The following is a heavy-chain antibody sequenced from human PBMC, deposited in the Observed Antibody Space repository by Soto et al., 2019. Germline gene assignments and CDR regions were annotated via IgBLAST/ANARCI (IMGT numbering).Heavy chain of an antibody. Sequence: SETLSLTCTVSGGSISSYYWSWIRQPPGKGLEWIGYIYYTGSTNHNPSLKSRVTISVDTSKNQFSLKLSSVTAADTAVYYCARGGGKHIDYWGQGTLVTVSS. D-gene: IGHD2-15*01. CDR2: IYYTGST. V-gene: IGHV4-59*01. CDR3: ARGGGKHIDY. J-gene: IGHJ4*02. CDR1: GGSISSYY.